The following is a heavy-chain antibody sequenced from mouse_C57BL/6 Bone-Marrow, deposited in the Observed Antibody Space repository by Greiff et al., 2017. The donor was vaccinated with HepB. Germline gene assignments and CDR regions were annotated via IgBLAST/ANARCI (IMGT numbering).Heavy chain of an antibody. CDR2: ISSGSSTI. CDR1: GFTFSDYG. V-gene: IGHV5-17*01. CDR3: ANRQGAMDY. D-gene: IGHD6-1*01. J-gene: IGHJ4*01. Sequence: DVKLQESGGGLVKPGGSLKLSCAASGFTFSDYGMHWVRQAPEKGLEWVAYISSGSSTIYYADTVKGRFTISRDNAKNTLFLQMTSLRSEDTAMYYCANRQGAMDYWGQGTSVTVSS.